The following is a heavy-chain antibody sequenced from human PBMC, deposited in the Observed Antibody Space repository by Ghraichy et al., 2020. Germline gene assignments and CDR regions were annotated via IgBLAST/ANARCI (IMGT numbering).Heavy chain of an antibody. CDR3: AKRYYDFWSGYASFDL. Sequence: LETLSLTCAVSGGSISSSNWWSWVRQPPGKGLEWIGEIYHSGSTNYNPSLKSRVTISVDKSKNQFSLKLSSVTAADTAVYYCAKRYYDFWSGYASFDLWGQGTMVTVSS. CDR2: IYHSGST. CDR1: GGSISSSNW. D-gene: IGHD3-3*01. V-gene: IGHV4-4*02. J-gene: IGHJ3*01.